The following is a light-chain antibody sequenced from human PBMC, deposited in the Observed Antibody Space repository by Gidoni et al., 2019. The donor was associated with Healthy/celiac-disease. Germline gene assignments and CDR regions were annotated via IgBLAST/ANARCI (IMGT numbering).Light chain of an antibody. V-gene: IGLV1-44*01. CDR2: STN. Sequence: QSVLTQPPSASGTPGQRVPIACSGSSSNIGSNTVNWYQQLPGTAPKLLIYSTNQRPSGVPDRFSGSKSVTSASLAISGLQAEDEADYYCAAWDDSLNGFVVFGGGTKLTVL. CDR1: SSNIGSNT. CDR3: AAWDDSLNGFVV. J-gene: IGLJ2*01.